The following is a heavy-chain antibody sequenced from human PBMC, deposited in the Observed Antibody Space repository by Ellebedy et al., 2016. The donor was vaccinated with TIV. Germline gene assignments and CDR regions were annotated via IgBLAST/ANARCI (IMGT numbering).Heavy chain of an antibody. D-gene: IGHD4-17*01. CDR1: GFNFRSDW. J-gene: IGHJ5*02. CDR2: IRQEGDEI. Sequence: GESLKISCAASGFNFRSDWMTWVRQAPGKGLEWVAKIRQEGDEIYYVESVKGRFTISRDNAKNSLFRQMNSLRVEDTAVYYCARRASYGDYAVQVNPWFDPWGQGTLVTVSS. V-gene: IGHV3-7*01. CDR3: ARRASYGDYAVQVNPWFDP.